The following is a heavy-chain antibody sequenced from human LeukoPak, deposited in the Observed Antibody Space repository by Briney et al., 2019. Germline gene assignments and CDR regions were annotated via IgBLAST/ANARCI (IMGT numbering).Heavy chain of an antibody. CDR2: IWYDGSNK. J-gene: IGHJ4*02. D-gene: IGHD1/OR15-1a*01. V-gene: IGHV3-33*08. CDR1: GFTFSNYN. Sequence: GGSLRLSCAASGFTFSNYNMNWVRQAPGKGLEWVAVIWYDGSNKYYADSVKGRFTISRDNSKNTLYLQMNSLRAEDTAVYYCARDLYEHFDYWGQGTLVTVSS. CDR3: ARDLYEHFDY.